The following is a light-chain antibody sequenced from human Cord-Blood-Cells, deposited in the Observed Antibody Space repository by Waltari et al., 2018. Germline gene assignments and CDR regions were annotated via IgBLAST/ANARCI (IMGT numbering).Light chain of an antibody. J-gene: IGLJ3*02. V-gene: IGLV2-11*01. CDR1: SSAGGGYNS. CDR2: EVS. Sequence: QSALTQPRSVPASPGQSVPISCTGTSSAGGGYNSVSWYQQHPGRAPKLTIYEVSKRPSGVPDRCSGSKSGNTAALTISGLQAEDEADYCCCSCAGSYPWVFGGGTKLTVL. CDR3: CSCAGSYPWV.